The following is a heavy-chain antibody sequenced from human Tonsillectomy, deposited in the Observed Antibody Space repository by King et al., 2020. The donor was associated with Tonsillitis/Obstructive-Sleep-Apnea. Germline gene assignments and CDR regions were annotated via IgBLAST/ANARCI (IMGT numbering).Heavy chain of an antibody. Sequence: VQLQQWGAGLLKPSETLSLTCAVYGGSFSGYYWSWIRQPPGKGLEWIGEINHSGSTNYNPSLKSRVTISVDTSKNQFSLKLSSVTAADTAVYYCARIPSRITMVQGVIIPSYHMDVWGKGTTVTVSS. J-gene: IGHJ6*03. D-gene: IGHD3-10*01. CDR2: INHSGST. CDR3: ARIPSRITMVQGVIIPSYHMDV. V-gene: IGHV4-34*01. CDR1: GGSFSGYY.